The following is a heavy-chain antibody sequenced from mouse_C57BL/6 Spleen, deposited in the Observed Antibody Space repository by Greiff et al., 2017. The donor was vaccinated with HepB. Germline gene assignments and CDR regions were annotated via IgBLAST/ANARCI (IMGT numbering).Heavy chain of an antibody. Sequence: EVQLVESGPGLVKPSQSLSLTCSVTGYSITSGYYWNWIRQFPGNKLEWMGYISYDGSNNYNPSLKNRIPITRDTSKNQFFLKLNSVTTEDTATYYCARDRDDYDWYFDVWGTGTTVTVSS. CDR1: GYSITSGYY. D-gene: IGHD2-4*01. J-gene: IGHJ1*03. CDR2: ISYDGSN. V-gene: IGHV3-6*01. CDR3: ARDRDDYDWYFDV.